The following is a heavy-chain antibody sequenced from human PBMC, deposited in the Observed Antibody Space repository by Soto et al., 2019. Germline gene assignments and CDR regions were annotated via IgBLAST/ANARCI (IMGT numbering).Heavy chain of an antibody. V-gene: IGHV3-30*18. J-gene: IGHJ5*02. D-gene: IGHD5-18*01. CDR1: GFTFSGYG. Sequence: QVELVESGGGVVQPGRSLRLSCEASGFTFSGYGMHWVRQAPGKGLEWVAAIPHDGSDRYYADSVKGRFTISRNNSKNTLYLQTNRLRSGDTAIYYCAKGTAMAYQGFHPWGQGTLVTVSS. CDR2: IPHDGSDR. CDR3: AKGTAMAYQGFHP.